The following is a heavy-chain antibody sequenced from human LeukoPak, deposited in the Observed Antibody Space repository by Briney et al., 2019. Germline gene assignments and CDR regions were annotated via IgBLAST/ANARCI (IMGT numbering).Heavy chain of an antibody. D-gene: IGHD6-6*01. CDR3: ARHPRTYSSSGYYFDY. J-gene: IGHJ4*02. V-gene: IGHV5-51*01. Sequence: GESLKISCKGSGYSFTGYWIGWVRQMPGKGLEWMGIIYPGDSDTRYSPSFQGQVTISAEKSISTAYLQWSSLKASDTAMYYCARHPRTYSSSGYYFDYWGQGTLVTVSS. CDR1: GYSFTGYW. CDR2: IYPGDSDT.